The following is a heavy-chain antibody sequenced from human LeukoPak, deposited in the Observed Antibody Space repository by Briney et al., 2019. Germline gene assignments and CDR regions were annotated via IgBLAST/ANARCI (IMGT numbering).Heavy chain of an antibody. V-gene: IGHV3-7*01. Sequence: GGSLRLSCAAFDFSFSDSTMSWVRQAAGTGLEWGAKKKEDGSDEKYVDSVKGRFTISRDNAKNSLYLQMNSLRPEDTAVYFCVVGGAGGGYFPNWGQGSLVIVSS. CDR3: VVGGAGGGYFPN. CDR1: DFSFSDST. CDR2: KKEDGSDE. D-gene: IGHD3-16*01. J-gene: IGHJ1*01.